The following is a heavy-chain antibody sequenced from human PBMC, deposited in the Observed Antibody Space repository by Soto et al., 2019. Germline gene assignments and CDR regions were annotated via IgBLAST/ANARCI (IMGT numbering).Heavy chain of an antibody. CDR3: ARVSGGSYYYYYYYGMDV. V-gene: IGHV3-11*01. Sequence: GGSLRLSCAASGFTFSDYYMSWIRQAPGKGLEWVSYISSSGSTIYYADSVKGRFTISRDNAKNSLYLQMNSLRAEDTAVYYCARVSGGSYYYYYYYGMDVWGQGTTVTVSS. CDR2: ISSSGSTI. CDR1: GFTFSDYY. J-gene: IGHJ6*02. D-gene: IGHD1-26*01.